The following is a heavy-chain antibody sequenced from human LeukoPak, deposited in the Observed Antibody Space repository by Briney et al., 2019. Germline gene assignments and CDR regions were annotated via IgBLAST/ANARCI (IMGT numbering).Heavy chain of an antibody. CDR2: IWYDGSNR. Sequence: GGSLRLSCAASGFTFSNYGTHWVRQAPGKGLEWVAFIWYDGSNRYYAGSVKGRFTISRDNSENTLFLQMSSLRTEDTAVYYCAKDPLGFCTRATCRYLDSWGQGTLVTVSS. D-gene: IGHD2-8*01. V-gene: IGHV3-30*02. CDR1: GFTFSNYG. CDR3: AKDPLGFCTRATCRYLDS. J-gene: IGHJ4*02.